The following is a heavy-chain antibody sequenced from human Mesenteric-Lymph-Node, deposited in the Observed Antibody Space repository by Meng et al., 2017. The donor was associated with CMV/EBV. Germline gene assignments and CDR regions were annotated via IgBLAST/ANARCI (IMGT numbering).Heavy chain of an antibody. CDR2: VSWNGSRT. Sequence: GESLKISCAASGFTFSNSDMNWVRQAPGKGLEWVSGVSWNGSRTHYADSVKGRFIISRDNSRNFLYQQMNSLRPEDMAVYYCAKDIRGLYYYYYYGMDVWGQGTTVTVSS. V-gene: IGHV3-19*01. D-gene: IGHD3-10*01. J-gene: IGHJ6*02. CDR1: GFTFSNSD. CDR3: AKDIRGLYYYYYYGMDV.